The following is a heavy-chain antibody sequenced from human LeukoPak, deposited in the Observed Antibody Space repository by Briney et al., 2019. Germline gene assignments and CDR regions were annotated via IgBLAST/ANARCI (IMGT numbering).Heavy chain of an antibody. CDR3: AKDGYSSSFGYFQH. V-gene: IGHV3-9*01. CDR2: ISWNSGSI. CDR1: GFTFSSYG. D-gene: IGHD6-13*01. J-gene: IGHJ1*01. Sequence: GGSLRLSCAASGFTFSSYGMHWVRQAPGKGLEWVSGISWNSGSIDYADSVKGRFTISRDNAKNSLYLQMNSLRAEDTALYYCAKDGYSSSFGYFQHWGQGTLVTVSS.